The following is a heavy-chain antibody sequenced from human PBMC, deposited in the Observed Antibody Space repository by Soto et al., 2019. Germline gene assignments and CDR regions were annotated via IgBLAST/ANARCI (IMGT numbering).Heavy chain of an antibody. CDR3: VRRFCSGTSCRFNWFDP. Sequence: GESLKISCEGSGYSFANYWIGWVRQMPGKGLEWMGIVNPDDSTTTYSQSFQGQVIISVDKSVRSAYLQWSSLKDSDTATYYCVRRFCSGTSCRFNWFDPWGQGTLVTVSS. V-gene: IGHV5-51*01. CDR1: GYSFANYW. CDR2: VNPDDSTT. D-gene: IGHD2-2*01. J-gene: IGHJ5*02.